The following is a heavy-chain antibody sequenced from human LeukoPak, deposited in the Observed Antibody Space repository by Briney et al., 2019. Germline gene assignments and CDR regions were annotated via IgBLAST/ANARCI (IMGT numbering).Heavy chain of an antibody. D-gene: IGHD6-13*01. CDR2: IYSGGST. Sequence: GGSLRLSCAASGFTFSNFLMTWVRQAPGKGLEWVSVIYSGGSTYYADSVKGRFTISRDNSKNTLYLQMNSLRAEDTAVYYCARDSSSWSSLHDYWGQGTLVTVSS. V-gene: IGHV3-53*01. J-gene: IGHJ4*02. CDR3: ARDSSSWSSLHDY. CDR1: GFTFSNFL.